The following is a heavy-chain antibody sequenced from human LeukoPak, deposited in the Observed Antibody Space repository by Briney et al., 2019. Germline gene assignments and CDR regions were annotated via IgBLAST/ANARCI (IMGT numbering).Heavy chain of an antibody. D-gene: IGHD2-2*01. CDR1: GYTFTGYY. CDR2: INPNSGGT. J-gene: IGHJ6*02. Sequence: GASVKVSCKASGYTFTGYYMHWVRQAPGQGLEWMGWINPNSGGTNYAQKFQGWVTMTRDTSISTAYMELSRPRSDDTAVYYCAREGCSSTSCSYYYYGMDVWGQGTTVTVSS. CDR3: AREGCSSTSCSYYYYGMDV. V-gene: IGHV1-2*04.